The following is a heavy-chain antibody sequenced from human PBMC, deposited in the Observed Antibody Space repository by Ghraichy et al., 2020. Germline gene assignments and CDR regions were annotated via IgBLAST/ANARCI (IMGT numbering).Heavy chain of an antibody. D-gene: IGHD4-17*01. V-gene: IGHV3-30*02. CDR2: IRYDGSNK. Sequence: GGSLRLSCAASGFTFSDYGMHWVRQAPGKGLEWVAFIRYDGSNKYYADSVKGRFTISRDNSKNTLYLHMNSLRTEDTAVYYCAKWPDGTTVTTGGVGYWGQGTLVTVSS. CDR3: AKWPDGTTVTTGGVGY. J-gene: IGHJ4*02. CDR1: GFTFSDYG.